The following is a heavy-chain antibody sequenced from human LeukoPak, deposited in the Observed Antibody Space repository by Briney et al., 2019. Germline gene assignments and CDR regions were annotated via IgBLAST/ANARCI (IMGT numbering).Heavy chain of an antibody. Sequence: PGGSLRLSCAASGFTFSSYSMNWVRQAPGKGLEWVSYISSSSSTIYYADSVKGRFTISRDNAKNSLYLQMNSLRAEDTAVYYCAREHYSGAYYFDYWGQGTLVTVSS. CDR2: ISSSSSTI. J-gene: IGHJ4*02. D-gene: IGHD1-26*01. V-gene: IGHV3-48*01. CDR3: AREHYSGAYYFDY. CDR1: GFTFSSYS.